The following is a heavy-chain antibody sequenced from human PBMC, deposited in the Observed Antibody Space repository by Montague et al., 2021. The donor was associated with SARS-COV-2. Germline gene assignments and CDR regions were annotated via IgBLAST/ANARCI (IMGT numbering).Heavy chain of an antibody. CDR1: GGSISSSNW. V-gene: IGHV4-4*02. J-gene: IGHJ4*02. D-gene: IGHD3-10*01. CDR3: ASRGAGWFGSNPERFDY. CDR2: IYHSGRT. Sequence: SETLSLTYAVSGGSISSSNWWSWVRQPPGKGLEWIGEIYHSGRTNYNPSLKSRVTISVDKSRNQFSLKPSSVTAADTAVYYCASRGAGWFGSNPERFDYWGQGTLVTVSS.